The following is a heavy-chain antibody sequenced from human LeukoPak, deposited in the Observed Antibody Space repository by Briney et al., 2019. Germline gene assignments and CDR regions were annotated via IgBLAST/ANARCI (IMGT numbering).Heavy chain of an antibody. CDR3: ARVGITMVRGARGWFDP. CDR1: GYTFTGYY. Sequence: ASVKVSCKASGYTFTGYYMHWVRQAPGQGLEWMGWFNPNSGGTNYAQKFQGRVTMTRDTSISTAYMELSRLRSDDTAVYYCARVGITMVRGARGWFDPWGQGTLVTVSS. CDR2: FNPNSGGT. J-gene: IGHJ5*02. V-gene: IGHV1-2*02. D-gene: IGHD3-10*01.